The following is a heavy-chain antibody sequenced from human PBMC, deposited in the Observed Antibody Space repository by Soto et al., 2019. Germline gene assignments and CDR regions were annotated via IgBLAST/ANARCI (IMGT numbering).Heavy chain of an antibody. J-gene: IGHJ6*03. CDR1: GYTFTNYG. Sequence: QVQLLQSGAEVKKPGASVKVSCKASGYTFTNYGITWVRQAPGQGLEWMGWISAYNGDTHYTQRLQGRVTMTTDTSTSTAYMELRGLRSDDTAVYYCARVRRLVGYFYYYMDGWGKGTTVTVSS. CDR2: ISAYNGDT. CDR3: ARVRRLVGYFYYYMDG. D-gene: IGHD6-6*01. V-gene: IGHV1-18*01.